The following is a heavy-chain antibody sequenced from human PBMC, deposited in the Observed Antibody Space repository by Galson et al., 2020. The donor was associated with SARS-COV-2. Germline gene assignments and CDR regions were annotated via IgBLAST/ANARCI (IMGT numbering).Heavy chain of an antibody. D-gene: IGHD5-12*01. CDR1: GGSISSVGYY. Sequence: SETLSLTCTVSGGSISSVGYYCNWIRQHPEKGLEWIGNIFYSGNTYYNPSLKSLVTMSVDTSKNQFSLNLSSVTAAATAVYYCARSGTLNMVAQGPDWYFGLGGRGSRVTVSS. V-gene: IGHV4-31*01. CDR2: IFYSGNT. CDR3: ARSGTLNMVAQGPDWYFGL. J-gene: IGHJ2*01.